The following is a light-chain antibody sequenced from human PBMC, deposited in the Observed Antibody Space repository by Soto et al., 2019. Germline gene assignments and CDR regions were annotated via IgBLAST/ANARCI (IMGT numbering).Light chain of an antibody. CDR3: QHLNTYPIT. CDR2: AAS. CDR1: QGINNY. V-gene: IGKV1-9*01. J-gene: IGKJ5*01. Sequence: DIQLTQSPSFLSASVGDRVTITCRASQGINNYLAWYQQKPGRAPQLLIYAASTLHSGVPSRFSGSGSGTDFTLTISSLQPEDFATYYCQHLNTYPITFGPGTRLEIK.